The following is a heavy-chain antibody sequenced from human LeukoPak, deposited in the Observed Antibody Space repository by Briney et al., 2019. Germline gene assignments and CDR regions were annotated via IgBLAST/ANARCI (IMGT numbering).Heavy chain of an antibody. CDR1: GFTFSGSA. J-gene: IGHJ4*02. CDR2: IRSKANSYAT. Sequence: GVSLRPSCAASGFTFSGSAMHWVRQASGKGLEWVGRIRSKANSYATAYAASVKGRFTISRDDSKNTAYLQMSSLKTEDTAVYYCTSYCSGGSCQGFDYWGQGTLVTVSS. V-gene: IGHV3-73*01. D-gene: IGHD2-15*01. CDR3: TSYCSGGSCQGFDY.